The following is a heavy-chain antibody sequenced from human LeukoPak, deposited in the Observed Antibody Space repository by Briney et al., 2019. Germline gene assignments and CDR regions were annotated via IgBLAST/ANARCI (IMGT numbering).Heavy chain of an antibody. Sequence: AGSLRLSCAASGFTFSSYGMHWVRQAPGKGLEWVAFIRYDGSNKYYADSMKGRFTISRDNSNNTMYLQMSSLRAEDRAVYYCAKFSLLTNTGIAVAGAGWDFDYGREGRLVTV. V-gene: IGHV3-30*02. D-gene: IGHD6-19*01. CDR1: GFTFSSYG. CDR2: IRYDGSNK. CDR3: AKFSLLTNTGIAVAGAGWDFDY. J-gene: IGHJ4*02.